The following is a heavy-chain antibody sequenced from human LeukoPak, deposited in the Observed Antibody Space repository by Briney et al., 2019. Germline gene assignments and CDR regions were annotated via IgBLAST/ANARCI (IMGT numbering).Heavy chain of an antibody. CDR2: IKQDGSEK. CDR3: ARDCWSSGCSLGAFDI. Sequence: GVSLRLSCAASGFTFSSYWMSWVRQAPGEGLEWVANIKQDGSEKYYVDSVKGRFTISRDNAKNSLYLQMNSLRGGDTAVYYCARDCWSSGCSLGAFDIWGKGKMVTVSS. D-gene: IGHD6-19*01. V-gene: IGHV3-7*01. J-gene: IGHJ3*02. CDR1: GFTFSSYW.